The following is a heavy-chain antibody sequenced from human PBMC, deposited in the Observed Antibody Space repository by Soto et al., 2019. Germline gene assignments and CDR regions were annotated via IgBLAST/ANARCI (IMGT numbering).Heavy chain of an antibody. CDR1: GFTFSSYG. CDR2: IWYDGSNK. V-gene: IGHV3-33*01. J-gene: IGHJ3*02. CDR3: ARDGTIVDIVATIFYAVGDAFDI. Sequence: QVQLVESGGGVVQPGRSLRLSCAASGFTFSSYGMHWVRQAPGKGLEWVAVIWYDGSNKYYADSVKGRFTISRDNSKNTLYLQMNSLRAEDTAVYYCARDGTIVDIVATIFYAVGDAFDIWGQGTMVTVSS. D-gene: IGHD5-12*01.